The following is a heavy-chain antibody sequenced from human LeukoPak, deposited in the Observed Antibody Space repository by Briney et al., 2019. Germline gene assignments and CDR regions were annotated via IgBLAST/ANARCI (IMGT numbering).Heavy chain of an antibody. Sequence: PGGSLRLSCAASGFTFSSYGMHWVRQAPGKGLEWVSVIYSGGSTYYADSVKGRFTISRDNSKNTLYLQMNSLRAEDTAVYYCAKPQYDSSWYYFDYWGQGTLVTVSS. D-gene: IGHD6-13*01. CDR3: AKPQYDSSWYYFDY. J-gene: IGHJ4*02. CDR2: IYSGGST. V-gene: IGHV3-NL1*01. CDR1: GFTFSSYG.